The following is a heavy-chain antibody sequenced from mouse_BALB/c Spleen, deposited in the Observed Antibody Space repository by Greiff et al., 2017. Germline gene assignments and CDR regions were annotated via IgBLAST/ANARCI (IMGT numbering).Heavy chain of an antibody. V-gene: IGHV5-6*01. J-gene: IGHJ4*01. CDR1: GFTFSSYG. D-gene: IGHD2-1*01. Sequence: EVKLVESGGDLVKPGGSLKLSCAASGFTFSSYGMSWVRQTPDKRLEWVATISSGGSYTYYPDSVKGRFTISRDNAKNTLYLQMSSLKSEDTAMYYCARQGIYYGNYDYAMDYWGQGTSVTVSS. CDR2: ISSGGSYT. CDR3: ARQGIYYGNYDYAMDY.